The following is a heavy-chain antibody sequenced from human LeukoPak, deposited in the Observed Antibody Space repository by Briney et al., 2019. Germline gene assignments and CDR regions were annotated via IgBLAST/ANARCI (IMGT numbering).Heavy chain of an antibody. CDR1: GGSISSGGYY. CDR3: ARGAWNYGPFDY. CDR2: IYYSGST. J-gene: IGHJ4*02. V-gene: IGHV4-31*03. Sequence: PSETLSLTCPVSGGSISSGGYYWSWIRQHPGKGLEWIGYIYYSGSTYYNPSLKSRVTISVDTSKNQFSLKLSSVTAADTAVYYCARGAWNYGPFDYWGQGTLVTVSS. D-gene: IGHD1-7*01.